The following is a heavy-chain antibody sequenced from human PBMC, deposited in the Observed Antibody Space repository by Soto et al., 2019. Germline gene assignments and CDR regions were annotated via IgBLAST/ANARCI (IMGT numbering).Heavy chain of an antibody. Sequence: EVSLRLSCAPSAFSSSSYTMSRDRQAPVQGLDWVSAISGSGIKTNYADSVKGRFTISKDNSKNTLYLQMNSLRAEHTAVYYCPKDPPAIEVVKVFAYWGRGALGTVSS. CDR2: ISGSGIKT. V-gene: IGHV3-23*01. J-gene: IGHJ4*02. CDR1: AFSSSSYT. D-gene: IGHD3-22*01. CDR3: PKDPPAIEVVKVFAY.